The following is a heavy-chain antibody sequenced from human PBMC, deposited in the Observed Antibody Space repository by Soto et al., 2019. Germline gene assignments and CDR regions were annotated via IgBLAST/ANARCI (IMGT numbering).Heavy chain of an antibody. CDR3: AREESIAARRGYYYYGMDV. V-gene: IGHV4-4*02. CDR1: GGSISSSNW. J-gene: IGHJ6*02. CDR2: IYHSGST. Sequence: QVQLQESGPGLVKPSGTLSLTCAVSGGSISSSNWWSWVRQPPGKGLEWIGEIYHSGSTNYNPSPNGRFTISVDKSKNQVAPKLCSVTAADAAVYYCAREESIAARRGYYYYGMDVWGQGTTVTVSS. D-gene: IGHD6-6*01.